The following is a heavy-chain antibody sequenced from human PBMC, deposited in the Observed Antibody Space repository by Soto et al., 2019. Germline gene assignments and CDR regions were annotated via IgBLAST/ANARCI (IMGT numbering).Heavy chain of an antibody. CDR2: MNPNSGNT. J-gene: IGHJ4*02. CDR1: GNTFSSYN. Sequence: GASVKVSCKASGNTFSSYNINLVRQATGQGLEWMGWMNPNSGNTGYAQKFQDRITLTRDTSISTAYMELSSLRSDDTAVYFCVRYGVAETYWGQGTRVTVSS. D-gene: IGHD2-8*01. CDR3: VRYGVAETY. V-gene: IGHV1-8*01.